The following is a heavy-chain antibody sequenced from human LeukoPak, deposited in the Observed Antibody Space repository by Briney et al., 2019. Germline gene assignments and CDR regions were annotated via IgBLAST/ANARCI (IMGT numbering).Heavy chain of an antibody. CDR1: GYTFTSYG. CDR2: INPSGGST. D-gene: IGHD2-15*01. J-gene: IGHJ6*02. V-gene: IGHV1-46*01. CDR3: AREGYHYYGMDV. Sequence: ASVKVSCKASGYTFTSYGISWVRQAPGHGLEWMGVINPSGGSTTYAQKFQGRVIMTRDASTTTVHVELSSLGSEDTAVYYCAREGYHYYGMDVWGQGTTVTVSS.